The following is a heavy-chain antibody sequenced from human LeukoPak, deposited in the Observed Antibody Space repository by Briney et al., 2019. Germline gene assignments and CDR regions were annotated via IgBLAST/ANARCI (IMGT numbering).Heavy chain of an antibody. CDR2: IKSKTDGGTT. Sequence: GGSLRLSCAASGFTFSNAWMSWVRQAPGKGLEWVGRIKSKTDGGTTDYAAPVKGRFTISRDDSKNTLYLQMNSLKTEDTAVYYCTTDRNVLLWFGELLSGVDYWGQGTTVTISS. J-gene: IGHJ4*02. V-gene: IGHV3-15*01. CDR1: GFTFSNAW. CDR3: TTDRNVLLWFGELLSGVDY. D-gene: IGHD3-10*01.